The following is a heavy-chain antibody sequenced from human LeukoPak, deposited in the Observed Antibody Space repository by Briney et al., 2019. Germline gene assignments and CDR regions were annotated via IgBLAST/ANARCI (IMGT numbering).Heavy chain of an antibody. CDR3: AKDMVRGVNYYYGMDV. Sequence: GGSLRLSCAASGFTFSSYAMSWVRQAPGKGLEWVSAISGSGGSTYYADSVKGRFTSSRDNSKNTLYLQMNSLRAEDTAVYYCAKDMVRGVNYYYGMDVWGQGTTVTVSS. CDR1: GFTFSSYA. J-gene: IGHJ6*02. CDR2: ISGSGGST. V-gene: IGHV3-23*01. D-gene: IGHD3-10*01.